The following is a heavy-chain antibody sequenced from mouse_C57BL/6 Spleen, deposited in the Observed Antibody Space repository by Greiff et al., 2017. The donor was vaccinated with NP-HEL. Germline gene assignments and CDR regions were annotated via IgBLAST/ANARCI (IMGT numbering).Heavy chain of an antibody. Sequence: EVQLVESGGGLVKPGGSLKLSCAASGFTFSDYGMHWVRQAPEKGLEWVAYISSGSSTIYYADTVKGRFTFTRDNAKDTLFLQIASLRSEDTAMYYCARGYYGSSPAWFAYWGQGTLVTVSA. V-gene: IGHV5-17*01. CDR3: ARGYYGSSPAWFAY. D-gene: IGHD1-1*01. CDR2: ISSGSSTI. J-gene: IGHJ3*01. CDR1: GFTFSDYG.